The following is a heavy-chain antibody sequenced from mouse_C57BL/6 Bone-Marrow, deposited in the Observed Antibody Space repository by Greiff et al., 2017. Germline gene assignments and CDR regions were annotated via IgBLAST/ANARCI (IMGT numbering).Heavy chain of an antibody. CDR3: ARSEVTTDFDY. CDR1: GYTFTSYW. Sequence: VQLQHPGAELVKPGASVKLSCKASGYTFTSYWMHWVKQRPGQGLEWIGMIHPNSGSTNYNEKFKSKATLTVDKSSRTAYMQLSSLTSEDSAVYYCARSEVTTDFDYWGQGTTLTVSS. J-gene: IGHJ2*01. CDR2: IHPNSGST. D-gene: IGHD2-2*01. V-gene: IGHV1-64*01.